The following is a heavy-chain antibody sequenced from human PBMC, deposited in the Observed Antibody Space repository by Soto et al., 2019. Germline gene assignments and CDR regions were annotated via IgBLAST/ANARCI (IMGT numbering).Heavy chain of an antibody. J-gene: IGHJ5*01. Sequence: RASVKVASKASGVSLSRYGSNWLRQAPGQWLELIGGIIPLFGTANHAQRLQGRVLITAYVSTSTGYMEMSSLRFEDTAIYYRVSHYDSSGFFYIDSCGQGTQVTVSS. CDR3: VSHYDSSGFFYIDS. CDR1: GVSLSRYG. D-gene: IGHD3-22*01. CDR2: IIPLFGTA. V-gene: IGHV1-69*13.